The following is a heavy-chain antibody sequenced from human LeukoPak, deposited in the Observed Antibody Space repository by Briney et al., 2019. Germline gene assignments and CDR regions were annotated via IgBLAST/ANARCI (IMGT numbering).Heavy chain of an antibody. V-gene: IGHV3-23*01. D-gene: IGHD3-22*01. J-gene: IGHJ4*02. Sequence: GGSLRLSCVASGFTFTSYAMSWVRQAPGKGLGWVSAISADGRSTYHADSVKGRFTISRDISKNTLYLQMNSLRAEDTAVYYCAKMAGSSGYYPEFWGQGTLVTVSS. CDR1: GFTFTSYA. CDR3: AKMAGSSGYYPEF. CDR2: ISADGRST.